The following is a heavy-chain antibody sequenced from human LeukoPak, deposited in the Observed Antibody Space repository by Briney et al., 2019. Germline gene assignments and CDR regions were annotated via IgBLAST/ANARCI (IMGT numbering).Heavy chain of an antibody. V-gene: IGHV4-59*05. D-gene: IGHD3-22*01. CDR2: VYYGGNT. Sequence: TSETLSLTCTVSGGSISSYYWSWIRQPPGKGPEWIGSVYYGGNTYYNPSLKSRVTISVDTSKNQFSLKLSSVTAAETAVYYCARHDSSGPYNAFDIWGQGTMVTVSS. CDR3: ARHDSSGPYNAFDI. CDR1: GGSISSYY. J-gene: IGHJ3*02.